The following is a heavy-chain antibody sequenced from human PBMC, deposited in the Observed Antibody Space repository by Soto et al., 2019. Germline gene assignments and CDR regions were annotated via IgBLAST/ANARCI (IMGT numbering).Heavy chain of an antibody. CDR3: AKDLPPWAVAQYYFDY. CDR2: ISYDGSNK. V-gene: IGHV3-30*18. Sequence: GGSLRLSCAASGFTFSSYGMHWVHQAPGKGLEWVAVISYDGSNKYYADSVKGRFTISRDNSKNTLYLQMNSLRAEDTAVYYCAKDLPPWAVAQYYFDYWGQGTLVTVSS. J-gene: IGHJ4*02. CDR1: GFTFSSYG. D-gene: IGHD5-12*01.